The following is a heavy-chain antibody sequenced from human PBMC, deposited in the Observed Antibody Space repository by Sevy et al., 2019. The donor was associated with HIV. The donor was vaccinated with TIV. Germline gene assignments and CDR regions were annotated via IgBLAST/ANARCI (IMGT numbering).Heavy chain of an antibody. CDR1: GGSISSGGYY. CDR2: LYNSGST. V-gene: IGHV4-31*03. CDR3: ARDEDYYGMDI. J-gene: IGHJ6*02. Sequence: SETLSLTCTVSGGSISSGGYYWSWIRQLPGKGLEWIGFLYNSGSTFYNPSLQSRVTISVDTSKNQFSLKLSSVTAADTAMYYCARDEDYYGMDIWDQGTTVTVSS.